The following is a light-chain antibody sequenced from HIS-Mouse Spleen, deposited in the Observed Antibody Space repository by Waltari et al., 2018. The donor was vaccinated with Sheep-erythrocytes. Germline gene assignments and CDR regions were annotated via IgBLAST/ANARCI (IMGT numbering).Light chain of an antibody. CDR1: SSAVGGHNY. CDR3: SSYAGSNNWV. Sequence: QSALTQPPSASGSPGQSATISCTGTSSAVGGHNYVSWYQQHPGKAPKLMIYESSKRPSGVPDRFSGSKSGNTASLTVSGLQAEDEADYYCSSYAGSNNWVFGGGTKLTVL. V-gene: IGLV2-8*01. J-gene: IGLJ3*02. CDR2: ESS.